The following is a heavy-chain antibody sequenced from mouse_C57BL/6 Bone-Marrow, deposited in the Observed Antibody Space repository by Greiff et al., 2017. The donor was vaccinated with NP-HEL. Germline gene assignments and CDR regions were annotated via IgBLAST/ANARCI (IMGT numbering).Heavy chain of an antibody. Sequence: EVKLQESGPGLVKPSQSLSLTCSVTGYSITSGYYWNWIRQFPGNKLEWMGYISYDGSNNYNPSLKNRISITRDTSKNQFFLKLNSVTTEDTATYYCARGGTATLFDYWGQGTTLTVSS. CDR2: ISYDGSN. CDR1: GYSITSGYY. CDR3: ARGGTATLFDY. V-gene: IGHV3-6*01. D-gene: IGHD1-2*01. J-gene: IGHJ2*01.